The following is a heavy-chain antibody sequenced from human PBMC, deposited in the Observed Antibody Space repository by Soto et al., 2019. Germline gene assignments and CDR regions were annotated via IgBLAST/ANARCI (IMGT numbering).Heavy chain of an antibody. CDR2: IKSKTDGGTT. V-gene: IGHV3-15*01. Sequence: ASGFTFSNAWMSWVRQAPGKGLEWVGRIKSKTDGGTTDYAAPVKGRFTISRDDPKNTLYLQMNSLKTEDTAVYYCTTARLRGYSYAHYWGQGTLVTVSS. CDR3: TTARLRGYSYAHY. D-gene: IGHD5-18*01. CDR1: GFTFSNAW. J-gene: IGHJ4*02.